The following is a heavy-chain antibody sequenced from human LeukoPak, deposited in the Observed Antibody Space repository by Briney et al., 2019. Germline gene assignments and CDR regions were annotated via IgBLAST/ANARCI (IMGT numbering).Heavy chain of an antibody. CDR1: GGSFSGYY. D-gene: IGHD2-15*01. CDR2: INHSGST. Sequence: PSETLSLTCAVYGGSFSGYYWSWIRQPPGKGLEWIGEINHSGSTYYNPSLKSRVTISVDTSKNQLSLKLSSVTAADTAVYYCARGQGRGCSGGSCYYYYYGMDVWGKGTTVTVSS. V-gene: IGHV4-34*01. J-gene: IGHJ6*04. CDR3: ARGQGRGCSGGSCYYYYYGMDV.